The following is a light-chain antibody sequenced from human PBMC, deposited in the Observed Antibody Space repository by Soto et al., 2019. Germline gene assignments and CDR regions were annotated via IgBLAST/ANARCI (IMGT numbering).Light chain of an antibody. CDR3: QQYDNLPVT. CDR1: HDIINY. CDR2: DAF. J-gene: IGKJ4*01. V-gene: IGKV1-33*01. Sequence: DIQMTQSPSSLSASVGDRVTITCQASHDIINYLNWFHQKPGEAPKLLIFDAFKLETGVPSRFSGSGSGTDFTLTISSLQPEEIATYYCQQYDNLPVTFGGGTKVESK.